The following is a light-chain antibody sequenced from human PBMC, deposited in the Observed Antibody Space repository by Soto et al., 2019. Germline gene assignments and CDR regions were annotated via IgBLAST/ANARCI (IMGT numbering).Light chain of an antibody. V-gene: IGKV1-33*01. CDR3: QHYFTLPLT. CDR2: DAS. Sequence: DIQMTQSPSSLSAFVGDRVTITCQASQDISYYLNWYQQKPGKAPKLLIYDASSLESGVPSRFSGGGSVTDFTFTITGLQPEDIATYFCQHYFTLPLTFGGGTKVGIK. CDR1: QDISYY. J-gene: IGKJ4*01.